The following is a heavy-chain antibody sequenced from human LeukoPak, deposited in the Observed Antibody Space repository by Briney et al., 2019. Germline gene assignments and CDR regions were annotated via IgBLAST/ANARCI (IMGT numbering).Heavy chain of an antibody. Sequence: WVRRAPCQGLKRVSHIIGSGGSTYYADAVKGRFTFARDNAKNTLHLQMNSLRAEDTAVYYCAKGYCTGTPCHYPYAKDVCGQSTTVTVS. V-gene: IGHV3-23*01. CDR2: IIGSGGST. J-gene: IGHJ6*02. D-gene: IGHD2-8*02. CDR3: AKGYCTGTPCHYPYAKDV.